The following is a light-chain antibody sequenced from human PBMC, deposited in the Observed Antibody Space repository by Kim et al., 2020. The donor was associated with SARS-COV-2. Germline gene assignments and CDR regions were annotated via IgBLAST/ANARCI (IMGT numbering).Light chain of an antibody. CDR3: ISRDNSGDHVV. CDR1: SLRTYY. Sequence: SSELTQDPAVSVALGQTVRITCQGDSLRTYYASWYQQKPGQAPILVIHGKNNRPSGIPDRFSGSSSGNTASLTVTGAQAVDEADYYCISRDNSGDHVVFGGGTKLIVL. CDR2: GKN. V-gene: IGLV3-19*01. J-gene: IGLJ2*01.